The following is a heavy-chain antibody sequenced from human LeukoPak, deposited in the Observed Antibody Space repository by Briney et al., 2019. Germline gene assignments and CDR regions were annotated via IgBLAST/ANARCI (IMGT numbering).Heavy chain of an antibody. V-gene: IGHV3-21*01. D-gene: IGHD4-23*01. Sequence: GGSLRLSCAASGFTFSSYSMNWVRQAPGKGLEWVSSITSSGRYIYYADSVKGRFTISRDNSENSLYLQMNSLRAEDTAVYYCARDLGNLNDYWGQGTLVTVSS. CDR2: ITSSGRYI. CDR3: ARDLGNLNDY. J-gene: IGHJ4*02. CDR1: GFTFSSYS.